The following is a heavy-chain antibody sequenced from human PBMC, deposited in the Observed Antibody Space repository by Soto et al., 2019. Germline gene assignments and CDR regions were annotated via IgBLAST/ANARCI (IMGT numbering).Heavy chain of an antibody. CDR2: ISGYNGDT. CDR1: GYTFTSYG. D-gene: IGHD3-10*01. Sequence: QVQLVQSGGEVKQPGASVKVSCKTSGYTFTSYGISWVRQAPGQGLEWMGWISGYNGDTKYVQKFQGRVTLTTDTSTNTAYMEVRSLRSDDTAVYYWARDWFGDLAYWGQGTLVTVSS. V-gene: IGHV1-18*01. J-gene: IGHJ4*02. CDR3: ARDWFGDLAY.